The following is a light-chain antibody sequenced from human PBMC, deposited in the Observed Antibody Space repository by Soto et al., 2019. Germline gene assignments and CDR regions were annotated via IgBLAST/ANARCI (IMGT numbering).Light chain of an antibody. V-gene: IGKV1-5*01. CDR3: QQYFSYPLT. J-gene: IGKJ4*01. CDR1: QSLGTW. CDR2: DVS. Sequence: DIQMTQSPSTLSASVGDRVIITCRASQSLGTWLDWYQQKPGTAPVLLIYDVSRLESGVPSRFSGRGSGTEFTLTISSLQPDDFASYYCQQYFSYPLTFGGGTKGEIK.